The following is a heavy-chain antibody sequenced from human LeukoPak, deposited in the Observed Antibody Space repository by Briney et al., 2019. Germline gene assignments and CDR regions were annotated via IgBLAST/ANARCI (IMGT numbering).Heavy chain of an antibody. CDR1: GGTFSSYA. CDR3: ANPSGYYDSSGSSYFDAFDI. CDR2: IIPIFGTA. V-gene: IGHV1-69*05. D-gene: IGHD3-22*01. Sequence: ASVKVSCKASGGTFSSYAISWVRQAPGQGLEWMGGIIPIFGTANYAQKCQGRVTITTDESTSTAYMELSSLRSEDTAVYYCANPSGYYDSSGSSYFDAFDIWGQGTMVTVSS. J-gene: IGHJ3*02.